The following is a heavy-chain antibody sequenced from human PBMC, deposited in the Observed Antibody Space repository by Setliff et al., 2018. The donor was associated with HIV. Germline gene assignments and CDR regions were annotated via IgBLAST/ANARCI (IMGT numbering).Heavy chain of an antibody. CDR2: IYISGSA. Sequence: SETLSLTCAVSGDSINSGSYHWNWIRQPAGKGLEWIGRIYISGSANYNPSLKSRVTISVDTSKNQFSLKLSSVTAADTAIYYCAREDSSSWYSSLSFWGQGTLVTVSS. D-gene: IGHD6-13*01. J-gene: IGHJ1*01. CDR1: GDSINSGSYH. CDR3: AREDSSSWYSSLSF. V-gene: IGHV4-61*02.